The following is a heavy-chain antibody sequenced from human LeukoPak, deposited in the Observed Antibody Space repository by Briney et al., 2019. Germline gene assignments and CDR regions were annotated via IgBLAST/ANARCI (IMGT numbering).Heavy chain of an antibody. J-gene: IGHJ4*02. D-gene: IGHD3-22*01. CDR1: GFTVSSNY. V-gene: IGHV3-66*01. CDR2: IYSGGST. CDR3: ARDPNDSSGPPDDY. Sequence: SGGSLRLSCAASGFTVSSNYMSWVRQAPGKGLEWVSVIYSGGSTYYADSVKGRFTISRDNSKNTLYLQMNSLRAEDTAVYYCARDPNDSSGPPDDYWGQGTLVTVSS.